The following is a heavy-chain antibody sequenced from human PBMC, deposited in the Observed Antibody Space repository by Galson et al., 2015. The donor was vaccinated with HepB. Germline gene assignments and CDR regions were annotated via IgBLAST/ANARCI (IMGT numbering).Heavy chain of an antibody. V-gene: IGHV3-23*01. J-gene: IGHJ4*02. D-gene: IGHD6-13*01. CDR2: ISGNGEST. CDR3: ATDYSSTWFSRFSPQL. CDR1: GFTFSSSA. Sequence: SLRLSCAASGFTFSSSAMSWVRLAPGKGLEWVSSISGNGESTYYADSVKGRFTISRDNSKNTLYLQTNSLRAEDTAVYYCATDYSSTWFSRFSPQLGGQGTLVTVSS.